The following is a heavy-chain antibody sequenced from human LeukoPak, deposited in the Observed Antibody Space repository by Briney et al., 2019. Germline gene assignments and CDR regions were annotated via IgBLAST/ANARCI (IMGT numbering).Heavy chain of an antibody. CDR2: ISGTGGYT. CDR3: APRGGILLY. V-gene: IGHV3-23*01. Sequence: GGSLRLSCAASGLTFSTYAMSWARLAPGKGLEWVSSISGTGGYTYYADSVKGRFTISRDNSKNTLYLQMNSLRDEDTAVYHCAPRGGILLYWGQGTLVTVSS. J-gene: IGHJ4*02. D-gene: IGHD2-21*01. CDR1: GLTFSTYA.